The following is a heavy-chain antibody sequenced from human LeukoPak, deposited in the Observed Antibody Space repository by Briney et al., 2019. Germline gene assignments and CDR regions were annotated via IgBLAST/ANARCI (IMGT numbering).Heavy chain of an antibody. Sequence: GSLRLSCAASGFTFSSYAIHWVRQAPGKGLEWVTFISFDGNTKYYADSVKGRFTIFRDNSENTLYLQINSLRTEDTAVYYCARDLSGRYTIDYWGRGTLVTVSS. D-gene: IGHD1-26*01. V-gene: IGHV3-30-3*01. J-gene: IGHJ4*02. CDR2: ISFDGNTK. CDR3: ARDLSGRYTIDY. CDR1: GFTFSSYA.